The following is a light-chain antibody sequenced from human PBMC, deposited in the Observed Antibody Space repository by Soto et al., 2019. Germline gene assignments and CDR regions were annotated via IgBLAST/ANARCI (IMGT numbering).Light chain of an antibody. CDR3: QQLNSYPLT. CDR1: QDMNTY. CDR2: GAS. V-gene: IGKV1-9*01. Sequence: DIQLTHSPSFLSASVGDRVTITCRASQDMNTYIAWYQHTPGKAPKLLIYGASTLQSGVPARFSGSESGAVFTLRISSLQPEDFATYYCQQLNSYPLTFGGGTKVDIK. J-gene: IGKJ4*01.